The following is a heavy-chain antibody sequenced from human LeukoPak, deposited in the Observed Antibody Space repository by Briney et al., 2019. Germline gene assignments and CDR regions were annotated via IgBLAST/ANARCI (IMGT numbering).Heavy chain of an antibody. CDR2: ISYDGSNK. Sequence: GWSLRLSCAASGFTFSSYGMHWVRQAPGKGLEWVAVISYDGSNKYYADSVKGRFTISRDNSKNTLYLQMNSLRAEDTAVYYCAKDYYGSESYFGYWGQGTLVTVSS. CDR1: GFTFSSYG. V-gene: IGHV3-30*18. J-gene: IGHJ4*02. D-gene: IGHD3-10*01. CDR3: AKDYYGSESYFGY.